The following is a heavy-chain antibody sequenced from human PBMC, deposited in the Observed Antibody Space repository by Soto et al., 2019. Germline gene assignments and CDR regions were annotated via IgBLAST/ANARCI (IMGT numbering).Heavy chain of an antibody. CDR2: ISGSGGST. J-gene: IGHJ4*02. CDR3: AKVPQYASYFDY. Sequence: HPGGSLRLSCAASGFTFSSYAMSWVRQAPGKGLEWVSAISGSGGSTYYADSVKGRFTISRDNSKNTLYLQMNSLRAEDTAVYYCAKVPQYASYFDYWGQGTLVTVSS. V-gene: IGHV3-23*01. CDR1: GFTFSSYA.